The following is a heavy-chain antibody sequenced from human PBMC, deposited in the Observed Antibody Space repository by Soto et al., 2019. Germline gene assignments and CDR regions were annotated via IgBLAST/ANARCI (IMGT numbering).Heavy chain of an antibody. D-gene: IGHD5-18*01. CDR2: VYYSGTP. V-gene: IGHV4-39*01. Sequence: PSEPLSLTCAVSGRSSRPSSYFWVWIRQPTGKGLEWIASVYYSGTPYYNPSLKSRVTISIDTSKTQISLKLKSLTAADTAVYYCASDDTATAPPDTLGQGIAVTVSS. J-gene: IGHJ5*02. CDR1: GRSSRPSSYF. CDR3: ASDDTATAPPDT.